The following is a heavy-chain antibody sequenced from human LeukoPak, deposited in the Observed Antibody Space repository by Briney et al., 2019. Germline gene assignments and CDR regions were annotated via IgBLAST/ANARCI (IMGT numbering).Heavy chain of an antibody. D-gene: IGHD5-12*01. J-gene: IGHJ5*02. CDR3: ARGPDIVATA. CDR1: GGSISSGGYY. Sequence: SETLSLTCTVPGGSISSGGYYWSWIRQHPGKGLECIGYMYYSGSTNYNPSLKSRVTISGDTSKNQFSLKLSSVTAADTAVYYCARGPDIVATAWGQGTLVTVSS. V-gene: IGHV4-31*03. CDR2: MYYSGST.